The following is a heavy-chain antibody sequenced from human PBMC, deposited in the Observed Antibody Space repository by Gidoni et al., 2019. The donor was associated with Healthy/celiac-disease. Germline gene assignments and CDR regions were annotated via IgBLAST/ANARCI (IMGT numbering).Heavy chain of an antibody. D-gene: IGHD3-16*02. J-gene: IGHJ4*02. CDR2: ISGSGGST. Sequence: EVQLLESGGGLVQPGGSLRLSCAASGFTFSSYAMSWVRQAPGKGLEWVSAISGSGGSTYYADSVKGRFTISRDNSKNTLYLQMNSLRAEDTAVYYCAKAPPRIMITFGGVIAEDYWGQGTLVTVSS. V-gene: IGHV3-23*01. CDR3: AKAPPRIMITFGGVIAEDY. CDR1: GFTFSSYA.